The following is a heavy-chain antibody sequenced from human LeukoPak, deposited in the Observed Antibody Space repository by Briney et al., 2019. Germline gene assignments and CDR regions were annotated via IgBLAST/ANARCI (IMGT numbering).Heavy chain of an antibody. CDR3: ARELVVGPAEYFQN. Sequence: GGSLRLSCAASGFTFSSYWMSWVHQTPGKGLEWVANINKDGSEKYYMDSVRGRFTISRDNAKNSLSLQMNSLRVEDTAVYYCARELVVGPAEYFQNWGQGTLVTVSS. D-gene: IGHD2-8*02. V-gene: IGHV3-7*01. CDR2: INKDGSEK. CDR1: GFTFSSYW. J-gene: IGHJ1*01.